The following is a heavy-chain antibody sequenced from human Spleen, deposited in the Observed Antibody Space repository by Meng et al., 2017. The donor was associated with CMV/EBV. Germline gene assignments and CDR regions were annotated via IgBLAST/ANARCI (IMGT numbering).Heavy chain of an antibody. CDR3: ARMPARGWFDP. J-gene: IGHJ5*02. CDR2: IRYDGSDK. V-gene: IGHV3-30*02. D-gene: IGHD6-6*01. CDR1: GFAFSKHG. Sequence: GESLKISCATSGFAFSKHGMHWVRQAPGKGLEWVAFIRYDGSDKYYADSVKGRFTISRDSAKDSLYLQMSDLRVEDTAIYYCARMPARGWFDPWGQGTLVTVSS.